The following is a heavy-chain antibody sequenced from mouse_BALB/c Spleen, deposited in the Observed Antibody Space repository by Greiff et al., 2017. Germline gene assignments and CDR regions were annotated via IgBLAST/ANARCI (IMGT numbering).Heavy chain of an antibody. Sequence: QVQLQQPGAELVMPGASVKMSCKASGYTFTDYWMHWVKQRPGQGLEWIGAIDTSDSYTSYNQKFKGKATLTVDESSSTAYMQLSSLTSEDSAVYYCARSVTTATYVAYWGQGTLVTVSA. D-gene: IGHD1-2*01. CDR2: IDTSDSYT. V-gene: IGHV1-69*01. CDR1: GYTFTDYW. J-gene: IGHJ3*01. CDR3: ARSVTTATYVAY.